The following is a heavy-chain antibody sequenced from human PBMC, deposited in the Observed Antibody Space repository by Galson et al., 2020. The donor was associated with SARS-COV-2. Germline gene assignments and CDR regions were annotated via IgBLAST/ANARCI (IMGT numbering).Heavy chain of an antibody. CDR2: IDWDDDK. Sequence: SGPTLVKPTQTLTLTCTFSGFSLSTSGMCVSWIRQPPGKALEWLALIDWDDDKYYSTSLKTRLTISKDTSKNQVVLTMTNMDPVDTATYYGARITVEQQLVQDYYYGMDVWGQGTTVTVSS. V-gene: IGHV2-70*01. J-gene: IGHJ6*02. CDR1: GFSLSTSGMC. D-gene: IGHD6-13*01. CDR3: ARITVEQQLVQDYYYGMDV.